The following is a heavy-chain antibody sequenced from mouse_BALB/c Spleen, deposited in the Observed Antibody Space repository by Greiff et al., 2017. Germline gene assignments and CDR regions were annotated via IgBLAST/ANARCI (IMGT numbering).Heavy chain of an antibody. CDR1: GFNIKDTY. CDR2: IDPANGNT. J-gene: IGHJ2*01. Sequence: EVKVVESGAELVQPGASVKLSCTASGFNIKDTYMHWVKQRPEQGLEWIGRIDPANGNTKYDPKFQGKATITADTSSNTAYLQLSSLTSEDTAVYYCARCTTVATVDYWGQGTTLTVSS. V-gene: IGHV14-3*02. D-gene: IGHD1-1*01. CDR3: ARCTTVATVDY.